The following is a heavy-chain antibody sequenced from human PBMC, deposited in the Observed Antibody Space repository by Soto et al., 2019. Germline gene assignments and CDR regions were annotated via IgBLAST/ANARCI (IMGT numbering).Heavy chain of an antibody. CDR2: IYYSGNT. CDR1: GGSISSSSYY. CDR3: ASVVGAITRFDY. V-gene: IGHV4-39*01. D-gene: IGHD1-26*01. J-gene: IGHJ4*02. Sequence: QLQLQESGPGLVKSSETLSLTCTVSGGSISSSSYYWGWIRQSPGKGLEWIGSIYYSGNTYYNPSLKSRVTISVDTSKNQFSLKLSSVTAADTAVYYCASVVGAITRFDYWGQGTLVNVSS.